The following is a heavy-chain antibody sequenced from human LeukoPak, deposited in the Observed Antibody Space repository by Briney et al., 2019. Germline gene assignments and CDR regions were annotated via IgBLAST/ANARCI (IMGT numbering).Heavy chain of an antibody. V-gene: IGHV4-59*01. CDR2: IYYSGST. D-gene: IGHD2-2*02. Sequence: SETLSLICTVSGGSISSYYWSWIRQPPGKGLEWIGYIYYSGSTNYNPSLKSRVTISVDTSKNQFSLKLSSVTAADTAVYYCARVYCSSTSCYIGYFDYWGQGTLVTVSS. CDR1: GGSISSYY. CDR3: ARVYCSSTSCYIGYFDY. J-gene: IGHJ4*02.